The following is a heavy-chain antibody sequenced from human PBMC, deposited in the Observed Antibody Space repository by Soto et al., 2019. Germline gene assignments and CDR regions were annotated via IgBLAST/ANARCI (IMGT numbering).Heavy chain of an antibody. CDR3: ARPLKGYYDSSGFRY. V-gene: IGHV3-30-3*01. D-gene: IGHD3-22*01. CDR1: GFTFSSYA. CDR2: ISYDGSNK. Sequence: GGALRLSCAASGFTFSSYAMHWVRQSPGKGLEWVAVISYDGSNKYYADSVKGRFTISRDNSKNALYLQMNSLRAEDTAVYYCARPLKGYYDSSGFRYWGQGTLVTVSS. J-gene: IGHJ4*02.